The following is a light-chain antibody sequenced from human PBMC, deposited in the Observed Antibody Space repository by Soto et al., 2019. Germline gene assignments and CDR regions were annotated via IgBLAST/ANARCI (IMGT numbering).Light chain of an antibody. CDR1: QSVSGW. V-gene: IGKV1-5*01. J-gene: IGKJ1*01. CDR3: QQYETFSGT. CDR2: DAS. Sequence: DIRMTQWPSTLSASVGDTVTVTCRAIQSVSGWLAWYQQKPGEAPKLLIYDASALPRGVPSRFSGSGSGTKFTLTIASLQPDDFATYYCQQYETFSGTFGPGTKVDIK.